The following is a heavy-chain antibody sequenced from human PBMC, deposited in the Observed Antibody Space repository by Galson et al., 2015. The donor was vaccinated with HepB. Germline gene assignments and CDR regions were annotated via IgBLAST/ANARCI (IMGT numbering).Heavy chain of an antibody. V-gene: IGHV3-23*01. J-gene: IGHJ4*02. D-gene: IGHD1-20*01. Sequence: SLRLSCAASGFTFSTYAMSWVRQAPGEGLEWVSGISDSGSGGITYYADSVKGRFTISRDNSRNTLYLQMNSLRAEDTAVYYCAKDQSSRPLSGTDSFDYWGQGTLVTVSS. CDR3: AKDQSSRPLSGTDSFDY. CDR2: ISDSGSGGIT. CDR1: GFTFSTYA.